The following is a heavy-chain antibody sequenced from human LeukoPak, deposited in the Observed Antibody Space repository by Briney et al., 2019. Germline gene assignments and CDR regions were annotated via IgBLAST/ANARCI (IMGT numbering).Heavy chain of an antibody. CDR2: IYNSGST. CDR1: DDSVNTYY. J-gene: IGHJ5*02. V-gene: IGHV4-59*02. Sequence: SETLSLTCIGSDDSVNTYYCSWIRQAPGKGLEWIGYIYNSGSTKYNPSFKSRATISVDTSKNQSSLKLTSVTAADTAVYYCAMSNTVRRPFFDPWGQGTLVTVSS. CDR3: AMSNTVRRPFFDP. D-gene: IGHD4-11*01.